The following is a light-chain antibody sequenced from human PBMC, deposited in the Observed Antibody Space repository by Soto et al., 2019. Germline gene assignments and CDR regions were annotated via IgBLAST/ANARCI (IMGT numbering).Light chain of an antibody. CDR3: SSYTSSSTLVL. Sequence: QSALTQPASVSGSPGQSITISGTGTSSDIGGYNYVSWYQQHPGKAPKLMIYDVNNRPSGVSNRFSGSKSGNTASLTISGLQAEDEADYYCSSYTSSSTLVLFGGGTKLTVL. V-gene: IGLV2-14*01. CDR1: SSDIGGYNY. CDR2: DVN. J-gene: IGLJ2*01.